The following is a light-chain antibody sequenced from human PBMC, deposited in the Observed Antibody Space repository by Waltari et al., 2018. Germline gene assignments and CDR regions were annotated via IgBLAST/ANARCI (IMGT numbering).Light chain of an antibody. V-gene: IGLV4-69*01. CDR3: ETGGHGTWV. CDR2: VNSDGSH. CDR1: SRHSSNI. Sequence: QLVLTQSPSVSASLGASVKLTCTLSSRHSSNILAWLQQRPERGPRYLMKVNSDGSHYKGDDIPDRFSGSSSGAERYLTISSLQSEDEADYYCETGGHGTWVFGGGTKLTVL. J-gene: IGLJ3*02.